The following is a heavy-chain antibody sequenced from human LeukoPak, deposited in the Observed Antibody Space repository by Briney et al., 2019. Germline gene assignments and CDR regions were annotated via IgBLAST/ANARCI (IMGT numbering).Heavy chain of an antibody. J-gene: IGHJ4*02. V-gene: IGHV4-59*08. CDR1: GGSINSYF. D-gene: IGHD2-2*01. Sequence: SETLSLTCTVSGGSINSYFWSWIRQPPRKGLEWIGYIYYSGSTNYNPSLKSRVTISVDTSKNQFSLKLSSVTAADTAVYYCARHGSTYALRNWGQGTLVTVSS. CDR2: IYYSGST. CDR3: ARHGSTYALRN.